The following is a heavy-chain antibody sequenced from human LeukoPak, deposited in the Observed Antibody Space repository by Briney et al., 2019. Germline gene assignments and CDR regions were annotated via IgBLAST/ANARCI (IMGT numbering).Heavy chain of an antibody. CDR1: GGSFSGYY. D-gene: IGHD6-13*01. Sequence: SETLSLTCAVYGGSFSGYYWSWIRQPPGKGLEWIGEINHSGSTNYNPSLKSRVAISVDTSKNQFSLKLSSVTAADTAVYYCATSPRRQQLVVGWFDPWGQGTLVTVSS. CDR3: ATSPRRQQLVVGWFDP. J-gene: IGHJ5*02. CDR2: INHSGST. V-gene: IGHV4-34*01.